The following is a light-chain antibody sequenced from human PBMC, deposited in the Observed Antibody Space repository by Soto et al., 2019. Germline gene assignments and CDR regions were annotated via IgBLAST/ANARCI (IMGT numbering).Light chain of an antibody. V-gene: IGLV2-14*01. J-gene: IGLJ1*01. CDR2: EVT. Sequence: QSVLTQPASVSGSPGQSIAVSCTGSSSDVGGYNYVSWYQQHPGKAPQLIIYEVTNRPSGVSNRFSGSKSGNTASLTISVLQAEDEADYYCRSYTSSSTRVFGTGTKVTVL. CDR1: SSDVGGYNY. CDR3: RSYTSSSTRV.